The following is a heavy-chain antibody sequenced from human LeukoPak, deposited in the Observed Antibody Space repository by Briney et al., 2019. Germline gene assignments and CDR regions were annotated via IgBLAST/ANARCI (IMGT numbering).Heavy chain of an antibody. CDR3: ARFAHGSLGSYGYG. J-gene: IGHJ4*02. CDR2: MNPNSGNT. Sequence: GASVKVSCKASGYTFTSCDINWVRQATGQGLEWMGWMNPNSGNTGYAQKFQGRVTMTRNTSISTAYMELSSLRSEDTAVYYCARFAHGSLGSYGYGWGQGTLVTVSS. CDR1: GYTFTSCD. D-gene: IGHD5-18*01. V-gene: IGHV1-8*01.